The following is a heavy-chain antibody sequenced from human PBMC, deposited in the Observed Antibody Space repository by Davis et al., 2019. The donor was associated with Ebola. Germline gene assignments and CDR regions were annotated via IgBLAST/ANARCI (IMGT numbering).Heavy chain of an antibody. CDR3: ARPRSGWLLHFDY. J-gene: IGHJ4*02. Sequence: GVSLKISCAASGFTFSSYWMSWVRQAPGKGLEWVANIKQDASEKYYVDSVKGRYIISRDNSKNTLYLQMNSLRAEDTAVYYCARPRSGWLLHFDYWGQGTLVTVSS. CDR1: GFTFSSYW. V-gene: IGHV3-7*03. CDR2: IKQDASEK. D-gene: IGHD6-19*01.